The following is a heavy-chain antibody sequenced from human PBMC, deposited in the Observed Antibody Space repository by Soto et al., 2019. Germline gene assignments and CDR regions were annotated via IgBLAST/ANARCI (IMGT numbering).Heavy chain of an antibody. D-gene: IGHD2-2*01. V-gene: IGHV4-59*01. J-gene: IGHJ4*02. CDR3: ARGDCSITSCYPTPFDH. Sequence: SETLSLTCTVSGGSISSYYWSWIRQPPGKGLEWIGYIYYSGSTNYNPSLKSRVTISVDTSKNQFSLNLRSVTAADTAVYYCARGDCSITSCYPTPFDHWGQGALVTVSS. CDR2: IYYSGST. CDR1: GGSISSYY.